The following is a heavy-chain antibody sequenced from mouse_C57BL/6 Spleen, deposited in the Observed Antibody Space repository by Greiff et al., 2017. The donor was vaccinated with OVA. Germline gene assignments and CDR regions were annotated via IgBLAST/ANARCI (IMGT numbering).Heavy chain of an antibody. D-gene: IGHD2-5*01. CDR1: GFTFSSYA. CDR2: ISDGGSYT. V-gene: IGHV5-4*01. CDR3: ARETDYSNYQTWFAY. Sequence: EVNVVESGGGLVKPGGSLKLSCAASGFTFSSYAMSWVRQTPEKRLEWVATISDGGSYTYYPDNVKGRFTISRDNAKNNLYLQMSHLKSEDTAMYYCARETDYSNYQTWFAYWGQGTLVTVSA. J-gene: IGHJ3*01.